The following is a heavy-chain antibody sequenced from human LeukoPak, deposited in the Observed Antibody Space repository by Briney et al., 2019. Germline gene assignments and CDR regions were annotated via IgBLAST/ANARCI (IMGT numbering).Heavy chain of an antibody. V-gene: IGHV4-61*01. CDR1: GGSFSSGSYY. J-gene: IGHJ6*02. Sequence: SETLSLTCTVSGGSFSSGSYYWSWIRQPPGKGLEWIGYIYYSGSTNYNPSLKSRVTISVDTSKNQFSLKLSSVTAANAAVYYRGRETPPGYYYGMDVWGQGTTVTVSS. CDR3: GRETPPGYYYGMDV. CDR2: IYYSGST.